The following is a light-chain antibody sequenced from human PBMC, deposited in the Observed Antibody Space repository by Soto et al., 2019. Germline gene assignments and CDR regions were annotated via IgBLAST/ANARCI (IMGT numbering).Light chain of an antibody. CDR1: SSDVGSYNL. CDR2: EDN. CDR3: CSYAGSSTWV. Sequence: QSVLTQPASVSGSPGQSITISCIGTSSDVGSYNLVSWYQQHPGTAPKLMIYEDNKRASGVSNRFSGSTSGITASLTISVLQAEDEADYYCCSYAGSSTWVFGGGTKVTVL. J-gene: IGLJ3*02. V-gene: IGLV2-23*01.